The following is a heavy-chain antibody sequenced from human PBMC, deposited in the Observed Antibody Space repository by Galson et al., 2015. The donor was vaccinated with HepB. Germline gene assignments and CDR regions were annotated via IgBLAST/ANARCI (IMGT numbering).Heavy chain of an antibody. Sequence: SLRLSCAASGFTVSSNYMSWVRQAPGKGLEWVSVIYSGGSTYYADSVKGRFTISRDNSKNTLYLQMNSLRAEDTAVYYCARRLVSYDILTGYYHDAFDIWGQGTMVTVSS. V-gene: IGHV3-53*01. CDR1: GFTVSSNY. D-gene: IGHD3-9*01. CDR2: IYSGGST. J-gene: IGHJ3*02. CDR3: ARRLVSYDILTGYYHDAFDI.